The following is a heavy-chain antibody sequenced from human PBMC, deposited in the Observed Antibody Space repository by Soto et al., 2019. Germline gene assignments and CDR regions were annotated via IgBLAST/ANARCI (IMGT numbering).Heavy chain of an antibody. CDR2: INHSGST. CDR1: GGSFSGYY. V-gene: IGHV4-34*01. D-gene: IGHD2-15*01. Sequence: QVQLQQWGAGLLKPSETLSLTCAVYGGSFSGYYWSWIRQPPGKGLEWIGEINHSGSTNYNPSLKSRVTISVDTSKNQFSLKLSSVTAADTAVYYCASSRYCSGGSCYSLDYWGQGTLVTVSS. CDR3: ASSRYCSGGSCYSLDY. J-gene: IGHJ4*02.